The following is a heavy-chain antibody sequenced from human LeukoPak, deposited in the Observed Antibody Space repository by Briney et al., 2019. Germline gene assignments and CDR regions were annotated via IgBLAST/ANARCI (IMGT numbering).Heavy chain of an antibody. CDR1: GFTLSSYA. CDR2: ISGNAGST. V-gene: IGHV3-23*01. CDR3: AKDWQNLSH. Sequence: GGSLRLSCAASGFTLSSYAMSWVRQAPGKGLEWVSLISGNAGSTYYADSVKGRFTISRDNSKNTLYLQMNSLRAEDTAVYYCAKDWQNLSHWGQGTLVTVSS. D-gene: IGHD2/OR15-2a*01. J-gene: IGHJ4*02.